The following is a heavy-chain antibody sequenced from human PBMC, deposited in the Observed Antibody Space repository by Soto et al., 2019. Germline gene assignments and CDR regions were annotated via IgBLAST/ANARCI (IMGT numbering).Heavy chain of an antibody. CDR3: ARSGGLQHIDY. Sequence: QLQLQESGPGLVKPSETLSLTCTVSGDSISSSSYYWGWIRQPPGKGLEWIGSIYYSGSTYYNPSLKSRVIISVDTSKNQFSLKLSSVTAADTAVHYCARSGGLQHIDYWGQGTLVTVSS. CDR2: IYYSGST. J-gene: IGHJ4*02. D-gene: IGHD4-4*01. CDR1: GDSISSSSYY. V-gene: IGHV4-39*01.